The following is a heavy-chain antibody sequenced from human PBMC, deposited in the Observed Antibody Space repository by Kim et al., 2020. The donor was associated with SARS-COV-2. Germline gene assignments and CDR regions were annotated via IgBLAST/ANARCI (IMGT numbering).Heavy chain of an antibody. CDR3: ARDTGKTYYYYNMDV. CDR1: GFTFSTYG. V-gene: IGHV3-30*19. CDR2: ISYDGSNQ. Sequence: GGSLRLSCAASGFTFSTYGMHWVRQAPGKGLEWVTLISYDGSNQYYADSVKGRFTISRDNSKNTLYVQMNSLRVDDTAVYYCARDTGKTYYYYNMDVWGQGTTVTVSS. J-gene: IGHJ6*02.